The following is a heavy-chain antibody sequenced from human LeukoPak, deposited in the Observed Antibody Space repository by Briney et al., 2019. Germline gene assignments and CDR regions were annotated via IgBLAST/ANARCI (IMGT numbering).Heavy chain of an antibody. CDR3: ARTLSGYSYGYGDY. CDR2: ISAYNGNT. D-gene: IGHD5-18*01. V-gene: IGHV1-18*01. Sequence: ASVKVSCKASGYTFTSYGISWARHAPGQGLEWMGWISAYNGNTNYAQKLQGRVTMTTDTSTSTAYMELRSLRSDDTAVYYCARTLSGYSYGYGDYWGQGTLVTVSS. CDR1: GYTFTSYG. J-gene: IGHJ4*02.